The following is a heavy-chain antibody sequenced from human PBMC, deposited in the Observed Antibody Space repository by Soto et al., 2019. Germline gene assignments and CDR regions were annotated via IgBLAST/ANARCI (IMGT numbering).Heavy chain of an antibody. J-gene: IGHJ6*02. CDR2: IYHSGST. D-gene: IGHD3-3*01. Sequence: SETLCLTCAVSGGSISSSNWWSWVRQPPGKGLEWIGEIYHSGSTNYNPSLKSRVTISVDKSKNQFSLKLSSVTAADTAVYYCARGEYDFWSGYITNGMDVWGQGTTVT. CDR3: ARGEYDFWSGYITNGMDV. CDR1: GGSISSSNW. V-gene: IGHV4-4*02.